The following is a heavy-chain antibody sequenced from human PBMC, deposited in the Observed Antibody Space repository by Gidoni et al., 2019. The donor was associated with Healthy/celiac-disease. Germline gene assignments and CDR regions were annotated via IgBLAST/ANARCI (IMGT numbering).Heavy chain of an antibody. J-gene: IGHJ5*02. CDR1: GGTFSSYA. CDR3: AREAWGIAARPSWFDP. CDR2: IIPIFGTA. V-gene: IGHV1-69*06. D-gene: IGHD6-6*01. Sequence: QVQLVQSGAEVKKPGSSVKVSCKASGGTFSSYAISWVRQAPGQGLEWMGGIIPIFGTANYAQKFQGRVTITADKSTSTAYMELSSLRSEDTAVYYCAREAWGIAARPSWFDPWGQGTLVTVSS.